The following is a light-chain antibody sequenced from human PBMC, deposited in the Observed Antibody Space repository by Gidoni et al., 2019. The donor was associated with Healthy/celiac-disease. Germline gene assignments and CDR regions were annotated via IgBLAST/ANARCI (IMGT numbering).Light chain of an antibody. CDR2: AAS. Sequence: DIQMTQSPSSLSASVGDRVTIPCRESQGTSNYLAWYQQKPGKVPKLLIYAASTMQSGVPSRFSGSGSGTDFTLTISSLQPEDVATYYCQKYNSAPRTFGQGTKVEIK. CDR3: QKYNSAPRT. J-gene: IGKJ1*01. V-gene: IGKV1-27*01. CDR1: QGTSNY.